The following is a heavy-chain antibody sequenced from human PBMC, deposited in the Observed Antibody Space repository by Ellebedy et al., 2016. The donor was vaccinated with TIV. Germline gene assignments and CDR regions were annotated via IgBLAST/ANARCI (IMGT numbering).Heavy chain of an antibody. D-gene: IGHD6-19*01. CDR1: GYSFTSYW. J-gene: IGHJ4*02. CDR3: VRRGSSGWVDY. CDR2: IYPADSDI. Sequence: GESLKISCKGSGYSFTSYWIGWVRQMPGKGLEWMGIIYPADSDIRYSPSFQGQATMSADWSITTAYLHWNSLKASDTAIYYCVRRGSSGWVDYWGQGTLVTVSS. V-gene: IGHV5-51*01.